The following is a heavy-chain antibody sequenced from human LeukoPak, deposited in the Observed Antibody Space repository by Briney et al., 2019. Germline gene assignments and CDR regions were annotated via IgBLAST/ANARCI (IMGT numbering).Heavy chain of an antibody. Sequence: GGSLRLSCAASGFTFSSYSMNWVRQAPGKGLEWVSSISSSSSSYIYYADSVKGRFTISRDNAKNSLYLQMNSLRAEDTAVYYCARDYLEGGFFDYWGQGTLVTVSS. V-gene: IGHV3-21*01. J-gene: IGHJ4*02. CDR1: GFTFSSYS. D-gene: IGHD1-1*01. CDR2: ISSSSSSYI. CDR3: ARDYLEGGFFDY.